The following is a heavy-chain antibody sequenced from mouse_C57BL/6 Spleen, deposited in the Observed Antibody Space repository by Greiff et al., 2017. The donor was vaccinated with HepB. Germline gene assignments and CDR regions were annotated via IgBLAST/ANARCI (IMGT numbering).Heavy chain of an antibody. D-gene: IGHD2-2*01. CDR2: ISDGGSYT. CDR1: GFTFSSYA. CDR3: ARDGYVGAMDY. V-gene: IGHV5-4*01. Sequence: DVQLVESGGGLVKPGGSLKLSCAASGFTFSSYAMSWVRQTPEKRLEWVATISDGGSYTYYPDNVKGRFTISRDNAKNNLYLQMSHLRSEDTAMYYCARDGYVGAMDYWGQGTSVTVSS. J-gene: IGHJ4*01.